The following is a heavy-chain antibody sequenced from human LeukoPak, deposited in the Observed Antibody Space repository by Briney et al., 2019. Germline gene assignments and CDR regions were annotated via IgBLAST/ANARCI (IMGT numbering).Heavy chain of an antibody. V-gene: IGHV3-48*01. J-gene: IGHJ4*02. CDR3: ARKDLTFGGVIVLPLDY. D-gene: IGHD3-16*02. Sequence: PGGSLRLSCAASGFTFSSYSMNWVRQAPGKGLEWVSYISSSSSTIYYADSVKGRFTISRGNAKNSLYLQMNSLRAEDTAVYYCARKDLTFGGVIVLPLDYWGQGTLVTVSS. CDR2: ISSSSSTI. CDR1: GFTFSSYS.